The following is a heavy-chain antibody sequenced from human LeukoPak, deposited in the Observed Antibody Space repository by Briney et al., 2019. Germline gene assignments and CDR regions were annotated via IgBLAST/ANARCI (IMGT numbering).Heavy chain of an antibody. D-gene: IGHD3-3*01. V-gene: IGHV3-23*01. CDR3: ARADFWSGYYPFDY. J-gene: IGHJ4*02. CDR2: ISGSGGST. Sequence: GGSLRLSCAASGFTFSSYAMSWVRQAPGKGLEWVSAISGSGGSTYYADSVKGRFTISRDNSKNTLYLQMNSLRAEDTAVYYCARADFWSGYYPFDYWGQGTQVTVSS. CDR1: GFTFSSYA.